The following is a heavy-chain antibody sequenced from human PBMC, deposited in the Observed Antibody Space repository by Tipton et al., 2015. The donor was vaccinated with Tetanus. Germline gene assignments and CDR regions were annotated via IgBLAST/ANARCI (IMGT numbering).Heavy chain of an antibody. D-gene: IGHD3-3*01. V-gene: IGHV4-59*01. J-gene: IGHJ1*01. Sequence: LSLTCTVSGGSLSTYHSNWIRQTPGKGLEWIGYVDYFGSTKINPSLKSRVAMSEDTAENQLSLRLTSVTPADTAACYCGRTSGYMYSGTWGQGTLVTVSS. CDR1: GGSLSTYH. CDR2: VDYFGST. CDR3: GRTSGYMYSGT.